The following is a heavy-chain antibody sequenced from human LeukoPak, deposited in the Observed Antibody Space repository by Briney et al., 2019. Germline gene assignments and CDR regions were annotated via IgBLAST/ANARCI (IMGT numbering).Heavy chain of an antibody. CDR2: ISWDSRSA. Sequence: GGSLRLSCAASGFTFDDYAMHWVRQSPGKGLQWVSFISWDSRSAYYADSVKGRFTISRDNNKKSVFLQMNSLSAEDTAFYYCARDSQDCSASTCYFDYWGQGTLVTASA. V-gene: IGHV3-43D*03. CDR1: GFTFDDYA. J-gene: IGHJ4*02. D-gene: IGHD2-15*01. CDR3: ARDSQDCSASTCYFDY.